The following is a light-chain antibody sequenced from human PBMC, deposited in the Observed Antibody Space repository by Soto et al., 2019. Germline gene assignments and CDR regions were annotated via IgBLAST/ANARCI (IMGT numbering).Light chain of an antibody. J-gene: IGKJ1*01. CDR2: AAS. V-gene: IGKV1-8*01. Sequence: AVRMTQSPSSLSASTGDRVTITCRARQGISSYLAWYQQKPGKAPKLLIYAASTLQSGVPSRFRGSGSGTDFTLTISCLQSEDFETYYCQQYYSYPRTFGQGTKVDIK. CDR1: QGISSY. CDR3: QQYYSYPRT.